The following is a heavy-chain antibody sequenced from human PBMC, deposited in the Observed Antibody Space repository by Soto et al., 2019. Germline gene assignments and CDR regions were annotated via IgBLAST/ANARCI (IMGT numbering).Heavy chain of an antibody. CDR2: INGDGRNT. J-gene: IGHJ5*02. Sequence: WESLTLSCAASGFIFSSYWRHWVRQPPGKGPVWVGRINGDGRNTRYTDSVKGRFTISRDNAKNTLYLQMDSLRAEDTAVYYCARDFMARGRDSNGFDPWGQGTVVTVSS. D-gene: IGHD3-10*01. CDR1: GFIFSSYW. CDR3: ARDFMARGRDSNGFDP. V-gene: IGHV3-74*01.